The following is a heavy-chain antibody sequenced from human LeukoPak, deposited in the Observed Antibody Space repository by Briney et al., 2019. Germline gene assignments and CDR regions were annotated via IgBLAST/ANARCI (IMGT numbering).Heavy chain of an antibody. Sequence: SETLSLTCTVSGGSISSYYWSWIRQPAGKGLEWIGRIYTSGSTNYNPSLTSPVTMSVDTSKNQFSLKLSPVTAADTAVYYCARVRTGYSYGYPPYYYYMDVWGKGTTVTVSS. CDR2: IYTSGST. D-gene: IGHD5-18*01. CDR3: ARVRTGYSYGYPPYYYYMDV. J-gene: IGHJ6*03. CDR1: GGSISSYY. V-gene: IGHV4-4*07.